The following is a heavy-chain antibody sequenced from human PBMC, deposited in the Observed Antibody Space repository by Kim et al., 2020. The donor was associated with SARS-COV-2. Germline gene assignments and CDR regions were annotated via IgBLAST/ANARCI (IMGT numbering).Heavy chain of an antibody. J-gene: IGHJ4*02. D-gene: IGHD3-3*01. Sequence: SETLSLTCIVSGGSISSRTYYWGWVRQPPGKGLEWIGMISYSGSAPYNPSLKGRVSISLDTSKNQFSLRLYPVTAADTAVYYCTRSHGVYWGQGTLVTASS. CDR3: TRSHGVY. V-gene: IGHV4-39*01. CDR1: GGSISSRTYY. CDR2: ISYSGSA.